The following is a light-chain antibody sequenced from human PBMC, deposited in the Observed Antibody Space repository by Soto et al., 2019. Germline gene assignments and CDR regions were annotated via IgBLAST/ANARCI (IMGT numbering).Light chain of an antibody. CDR1: QSVSSN. CDR3: QQYNNWPPWT. V-gene: IGKV3-15*01. CDR2: GAY. Sequence: EIVMTQSPATLSVSPWERATLSCRASQSVSSNLAWYQQKPGQAPRLLIYGAYTRATGIPARFSGSGSGTEFTLTISSLQSEDFAVYYCQQYNNWPPWTFGEGTKVDIK. J-gene: IGKJ1*01.